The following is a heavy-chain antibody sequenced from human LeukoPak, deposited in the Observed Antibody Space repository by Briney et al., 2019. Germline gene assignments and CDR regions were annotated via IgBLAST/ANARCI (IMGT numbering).Heavy chain of an antibody. Sequence: ASVTVSCKASGYTFTSYGISWVRQAPGQGLEWMGWISAYNGNTNYAQKLQGRVTMTTDTSTSTAYMELRSLRSDDTAVYYCARVVSSGWFLAMFDYWGQGTLVTVSS. V-gene: IGHV1-18*01. CDR2: ISAYNGNT. CDR3: ARVVSSGWFLAMFDY. J-gene: IGHJ4*02. CDR1: GYTFTSYG. D-gene: IGHD6-19*01.